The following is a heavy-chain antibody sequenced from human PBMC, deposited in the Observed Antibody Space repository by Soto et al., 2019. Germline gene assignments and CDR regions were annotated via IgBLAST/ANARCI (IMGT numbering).Heavy chain of an antibody. CDR1: GGSISSYY. V-gene: IGHV4-59*01. CDR3: ARDDYGDYVFDY. D-gene: IGHD4-17*01. CDR2: IYYSGST. Sequence: SETLSLTCTVSGGSISSYYWSWIRQPPGKGLEWIGYIYYSGSTNYNPSLKSRVTISVDTSKNQFSLKLSSVTAADTAVYYCARDDYGDYVFDYWGQGTLVTVSS. J-gene: IGHJ4*02.